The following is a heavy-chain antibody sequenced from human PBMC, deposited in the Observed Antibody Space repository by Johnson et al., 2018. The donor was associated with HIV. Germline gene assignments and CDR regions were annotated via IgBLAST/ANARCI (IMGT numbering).Heavy chain of an antibody. V-gene: IGHV3-30*02. CDR2: ILYDGSNK. CDR3: ARPLGPPLWHDAFDL. CDR1: GFTFRSYG. J-gene: IGHJ3*01. D-gene: IGHD3-16*01. Sequence: QVQLVESGGGVVQPGGSLRLSCAASGFTFRSYGLNWVRQAPGKGLEWVALILYDGSNKYYADSVKGRFTISRDNSKNTLYLQMNSLRAEDTAVYYCARPLGPPLWHDAFDLWGQGTMVTVSS.